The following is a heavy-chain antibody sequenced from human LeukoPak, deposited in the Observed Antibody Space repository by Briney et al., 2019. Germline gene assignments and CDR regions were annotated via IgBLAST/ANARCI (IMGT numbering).Heavy chain of an antibody. Sequence: GGSLRLSCAASGFTFSSYAMSWVRQAPGKGLEWVSAISGSGGSTYYADSVKGRFTISRDNSKNTLYLQMNSLRAEDTAVYYCAKDSPSRYYYDSSGHILNSGYSGQGTLVTVSS. CDR2: ISGSGGST. D-gene: IGHD3-22*01. J-gene: IGHJ4*02. CDR1: GFTFSSYA. V-gene: IGHV3-23*01. CDR3: AKDSPSRYYYDSSGHILNSGY.